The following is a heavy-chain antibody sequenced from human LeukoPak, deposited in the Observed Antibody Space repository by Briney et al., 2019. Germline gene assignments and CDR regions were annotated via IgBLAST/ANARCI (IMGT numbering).Heavy chain of an antibody. CDR3: ARVVAAAVDY. CDR1: GGSISSSSYY. V-gene: IGHV4-39*07. J-gene: IGHJ4*02. CDR2: IYYSGST. Sequence: SETLSLTCTVSGGSISSSSYYWGWIRQPPGKGLEWIGSIYYSGSTYYNPSLKSRVTISVDTSKNQFSLKLSSVTAADTAVYYCARVVAAAVDYWGQGTLVTVSS. D-gene: IGHD6-13*01.